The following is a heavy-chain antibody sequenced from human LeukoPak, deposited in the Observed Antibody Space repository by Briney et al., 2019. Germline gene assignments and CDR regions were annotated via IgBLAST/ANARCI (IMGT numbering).Heavy chain of an antibody. Sequence: GGSLRLSCAASGFTLSNYAIHWVRQAAGKGLEWVSYISSSGSTIYYADSVKGRFTISRDNAKNSLYLQMNSLRAEDTAVYYCAELGITMIGGVWGKGTTVTISS. V-gene: IGHV3-48*03. CDR3: AELGITMIGGV. CDR2: ISSSGSTI. D-gene: IGHD3-10*02. CDR1: GFTLSNYA. J-gene: IGHJ6*04.